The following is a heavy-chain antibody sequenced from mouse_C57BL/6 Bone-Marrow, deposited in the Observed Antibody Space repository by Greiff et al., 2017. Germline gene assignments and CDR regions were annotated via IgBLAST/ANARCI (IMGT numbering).Heavy chain of an antibody. V-gene: IGHV1-85*01. J-gene: IGHJ2*01. CDR3: EREKNGY. CDR1: GYTFTSYD. CDR2: IFPRDGST. Sequence: VQLQQSGPELVKPGASVMFSCNASGYTFTSYDINWVKQRPGQGLVGIGWIFPRDGSTKYNEKFKGQATFTVDTSSSTAYMELHRLTSEDSAVYFCEREKNGYWGQGTTLTVSS.